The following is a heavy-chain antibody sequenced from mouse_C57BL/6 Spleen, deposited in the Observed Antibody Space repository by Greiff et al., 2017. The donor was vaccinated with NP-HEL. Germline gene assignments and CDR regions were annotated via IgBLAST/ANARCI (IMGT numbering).Heavy chain of an antibody. Sequence: VMLVESGAELARPGASVKLSCKASGYTFTSYGISWVKQRTGQGLEWIGEIYPRSGNTYYNEKFKGKATLTADKSSSTAYMELRSLTSEDSAVYFCARRRVYYGLDYWGQGTTLTVSS. V-gene: IGHV1-81*01. CDR3: ARRRVYYGLDY. J-gene: IGHJ2*01. CDR2: IYPRSGNT. CDR1: GYTFTSYG. D-gene: IGHD1-1*01.